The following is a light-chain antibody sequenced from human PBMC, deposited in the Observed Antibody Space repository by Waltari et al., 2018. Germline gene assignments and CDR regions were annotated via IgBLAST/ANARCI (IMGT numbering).Light chain of an antibody. J-gene: IGLJ1*01. CDR2: YDS. Sequence: SYVLTQPPSVSVAPGQTARITCGGNNLGSKSVHWYQQKPGQAPVLVIYYDSDRPSGIPERFSGANSGNTATLTISRVEAGDEADYYCQVSDSSRDHYVFGTGTKVTVL. CDR3: QVSDSSRDHYV. CDR1: NLGSKS. V-gene: IGLV3-21*04.